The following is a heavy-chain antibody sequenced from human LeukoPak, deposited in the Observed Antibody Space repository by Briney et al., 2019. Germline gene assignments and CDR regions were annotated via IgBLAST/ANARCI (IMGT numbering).Heavy chain of an antibody. CDR1: GYSFTSYC. Sequence: GASVRVSCKAAGYSFTSYCMHWVRQAPGQGLEWMGGIIPIFGTANYAQKFQGRVTITADESTSTAYMELSSLRSEDTAVYYCARDSPLYYGMDVWGQGTTVTVSS. V-gene: IGHV1-69*13. J-gene: IGHJ6*02. CDR2: IIPIFGTA. CDR3: ARDSPLYYGMDV.